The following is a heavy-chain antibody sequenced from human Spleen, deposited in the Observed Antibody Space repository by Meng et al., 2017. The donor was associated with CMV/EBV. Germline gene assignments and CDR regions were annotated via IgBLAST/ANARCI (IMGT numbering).Heavy chain of an antibody. D-gene: IGHD3-10*01. CDR2: LQYRGGNK. J-gene: IGHJ4*02. V-gene: IGHV3-30*02. Sequence: GESLKISCAASGSKFISYDIHWVRQAPGKGLEWVACLQYRGGNKYYADSVKGRFTISRDNSKNTMYLQMNSLRAEDTALYYCVKDARGYYGSGVGDFWGQGALVTVSS. CDR1: GSKFISYD. CDR3: VKDARGYYGSGVGDF.